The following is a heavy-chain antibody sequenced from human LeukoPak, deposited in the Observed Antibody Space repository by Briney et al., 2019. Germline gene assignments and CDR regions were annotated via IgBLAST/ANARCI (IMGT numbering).Heavy chain of an antibody. V-gene: IGHV6-1*01. Sequence: SQTLSLTCAISGDSVSSNSAAWNWIRQSPSRGLEWLGGTYYRSKWYNDYAVSVKSRITINPDTSKNQFSLQLNSVTPEYTAVYYCERDPTIYCGGDCYFSHGHYYYYYGMDVGAKGPTDPLSS. CDR2: TYYRSKWYN. CDR3: ERDPTIYCGGDCYFSHGHYYYYYGMDV. CDR1: GDSVSSNSAA. D-gene: IGHD2-21*02. J-gene: IGHJ6*04.